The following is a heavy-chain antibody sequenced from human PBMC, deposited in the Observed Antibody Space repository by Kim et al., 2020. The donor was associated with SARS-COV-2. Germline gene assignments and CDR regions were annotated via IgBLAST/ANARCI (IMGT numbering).Heavy chain of an antibody. J-gene: IGHJ4*02. CDR2: IYYSGST. D-gene: IGHD6-13*01. Sequence: SESLSLTCTVSGGSISSYYWSWIRQPPGKGLEWIGYIYYSGSTTYNPSLKSRVTISVDTSKNQFSLKLSSVTAADTAVYYCATSVGYSCSWGYFDYWGQ. CDR1: GGSISSYY. CDR3: ATSVGYSCSWGYFDY. V-gene: IGHV4-59*13.